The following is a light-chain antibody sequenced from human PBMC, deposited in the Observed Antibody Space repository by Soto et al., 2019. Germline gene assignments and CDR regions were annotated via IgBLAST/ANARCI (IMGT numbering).Light chain of an antibody. J-gene: IGKJ1*01. CDR1: QSVSRSY. CDR3: QHYGTSPKP. CDR2: GAS. V-gene: IGKV3-20*01. Sequence: ELVLTQSPGTLSLSPGERATLSCRASQSVSRSYLAWYQQKPGQAPRLLILGASTRATGIPDRFSGSGSGTDFTLTISRMEPADFAVYYCQHYGTSPKPFGQGTKVEVK.